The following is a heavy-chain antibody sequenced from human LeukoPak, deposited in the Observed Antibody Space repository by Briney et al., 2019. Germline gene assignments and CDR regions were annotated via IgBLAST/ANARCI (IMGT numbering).Heavy chain of an antibody. D-gene: IGHD4-23*01. CDR1: GGSISSINHH. V-gene: IGHV4-39*01. J-gene: IGHJ5*01. CDR2: IYNGRTT. Sequence: PSETLSLTCTVSGGSISSINHHWGWVRQSLGKDLEWIGSIYNGRTTFSNPSLNSRVTISIVTSKNQFSLQLNSVTAADTAVYYRVRHDGRSGGTMGAFDSWGQGSLVTVSS. CDR3: VRHDGRSGGTMGAFDS.